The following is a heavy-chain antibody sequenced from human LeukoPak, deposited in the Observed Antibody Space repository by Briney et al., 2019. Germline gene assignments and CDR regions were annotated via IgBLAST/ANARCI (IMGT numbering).Heavy chain of an antibody. CDR1: GGTFSSYA. CDR3: ARSRGMGIRLGELSLCY. Sequence: SVKVSCKASGGTFSSYAISWVRQAPGQGLEWMGGIIPIFGTANYAQKFQGRVTITADKSTSTAYMELSSLRSEDTAVYYCARSRGMGIRLGELSLCYWGQGTLVTVSS. D-gene: IGHD3-16*02. V-gene: IGHV1-69*06. J-gene: IGHJ4*02. CDR2: IIPIFGTA.